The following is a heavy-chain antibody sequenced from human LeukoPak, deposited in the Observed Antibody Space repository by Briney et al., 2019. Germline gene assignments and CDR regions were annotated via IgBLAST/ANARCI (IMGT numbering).Heavy chain of an antibody. CDR1: GLTFSSYW. Sequence: GGSLRLSCAASGLTFSSYWMSWVRQAPGKGLEWVADIKQDGSEKYYVDSVKGRFTISRDNAKNSLYLQMNSLRAEDTAVYYCARDGVAAAARLNYFDYWGQGTLVTVSS. CDR3: ARDGVAAAARLNYFDY. J-gene: IGHJ4*02. CDR2: IKQDGSEK. D-gene: IGHD6-13*01. V-gene: IGHV3-7*01.